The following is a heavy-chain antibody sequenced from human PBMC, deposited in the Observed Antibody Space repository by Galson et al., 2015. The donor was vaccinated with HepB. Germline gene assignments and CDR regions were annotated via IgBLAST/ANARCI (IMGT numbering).Heavy chain of an antibody. CDR3: ARHASQSSRSGSVNYGMDV. V-gene: IGHV5-10-1*01. CDR1: GYSFTSYW. J-gene: IGHJ6*02. D-gene: IGHD3-10*01. Sequence: QSGAEVKKPGESLRISCKGSGYSFTSYWISWVRQMPGKGLEWMGRIDPSDSYTNYSPSFQGHVTISADKSISTAYLQWSSLKASDTAMYYCARHASQSSRSGSVNYGMDVWGQGTTVTVSS. CDR2: IDPSDSYT.